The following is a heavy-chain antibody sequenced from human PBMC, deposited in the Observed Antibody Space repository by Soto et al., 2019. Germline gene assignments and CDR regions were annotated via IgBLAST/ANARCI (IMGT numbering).Heavy chain of an antibody. CDR3: GHFLAPPWGVRAAFDF. V-gene: IGHV2-5*01. D-gene: IGHD3-10*01. CDR2: IYWNDDK. J-gene: IGHJ3*01. Sequence: QITLKESGPTLVKPTQTLTLTCTFSGFSLSTSGVGVGWIRQPPGKALEWLALIYWNDDKRYSPSLKSRLTIHKDTPQKQVGLNKAQMDPVGTATIYCGHFLAPPWGVRAAFDFLGQGAMVPVSS. CDR1: GFSLSTSGVG.